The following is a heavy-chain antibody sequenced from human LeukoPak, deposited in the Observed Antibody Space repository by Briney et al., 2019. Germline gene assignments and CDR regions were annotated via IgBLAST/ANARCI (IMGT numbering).Heavy chain of an antibody. CDR1: GFTFSSYG. D-gene: IGHD4-17*01. CDR2: IWYDENNK. CDR3: ARTVDATVDYGDYVDHAFDI. Sequence: QPGRSLRLSCAASGFTFSSYGMHWVRQAPGKGLEWVAVIWYDENNKYYADSVKGRFTISRDNSKNTLYLQMNSLRAEDTAVYYCARTVDATVDYGDYVDHAFDIWGQGTMVTVSS. V-gene: IGHV3-33*01. J-gene: IGHJ3*02.